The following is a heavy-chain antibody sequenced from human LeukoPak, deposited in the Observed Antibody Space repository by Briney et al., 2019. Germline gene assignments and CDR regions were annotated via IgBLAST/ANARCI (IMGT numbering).Heavy chain of an antibody. CDR2: INPSGGST. CDR3: ARDRSLSRDGYNYAPHGAFDI. J-gene: IGHJ3*02. V-gene: IGHV1-46*01. D-gene: IGHD5-24*01. CDR1: GYTFTSYY. Sequence: GASVKVSCKASGYTFTSYYMHWVRQAPGQGLEWMGIINPSGGSTSYAQKFQGRVTMTRDTSTSTVYMELSSLRSEDTAVYYCARDRSLSRDGYNYAPHGAFDIWGQGTMVTVSS.